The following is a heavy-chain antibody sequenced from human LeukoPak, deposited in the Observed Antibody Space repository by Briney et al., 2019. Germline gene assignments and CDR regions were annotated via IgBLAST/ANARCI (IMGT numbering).Heavy chain of an antibody. Sequence: GGSLRLSCTESRFTFRSYTMNWVRQAPGKGLEGVSSIDRSSSHIYYADSVKGRFAIARDNAKISLYLQMNSLRAEDAAVCYCAREFFYGSGSYSYWGQGTLVTVSS. CDR1: RFTFRSYT. D-gene: IGHD3-10*01. CDR3: AREFFYGSGSYSY. V-gene: IGHV3-21*01. J-gene: IGHJ4*02. CDR2: IDRSSSHI.